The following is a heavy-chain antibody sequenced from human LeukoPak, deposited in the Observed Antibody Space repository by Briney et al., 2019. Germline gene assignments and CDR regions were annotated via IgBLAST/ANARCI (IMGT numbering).Heavy chain of an antibody. CDR3: ARAPGMDV. V-gene: IGHV4-59*01. Sequence: PPETLSLTCTVSGGSISSYYWSWIRQPPGKGLEWIGYIYYSGSTNYNPSLKSRVTISVDTSKNQFSLKLSPVTAADTAVYYCARAPGMDVWGQGTTVTVSS. J-gene: IGHJ6*02. CDR2: IYYSGST. CDR1: GGSISSYY.